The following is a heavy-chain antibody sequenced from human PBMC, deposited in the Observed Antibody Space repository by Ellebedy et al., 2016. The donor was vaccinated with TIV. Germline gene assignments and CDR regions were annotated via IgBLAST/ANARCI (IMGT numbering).Heavy chain of an antibody. CDR1: GFTFSDHF. V-gene: IGHV4-59*11. CDR2: IYYSGST. J-gene: IGHJ5*02. D-gene: IGHD3-10*01. Sequence: ESLKISCAASGFTFSDHFMDWVRQAPGKGLEWVGYIYYSGSTNYNPSLKGRVTMSVDTSKNQFSLRLSSVTAADTAVYYCARDDPSGWIDPWGQGTLVTVSS. CDR3: ARDDPSGWIDP.